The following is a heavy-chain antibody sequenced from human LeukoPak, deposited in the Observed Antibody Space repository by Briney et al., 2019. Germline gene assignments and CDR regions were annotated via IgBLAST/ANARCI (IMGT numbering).Heavy chain of an antibody. CDR1: GGSFSGYY. D-gene: IGHD3-22*01. Sequence: PSETLSLTCAVYGGSFSGYYWSWIRQPPGKGLEWIGEINHSGSTNYNPSLKSRVTISVDTSKNQFSLKLSSVTAADTAVYYCARGQVTRVKWFDPWGQGTLVTVSS. J-gene: IGHJ5*02. CDR3: ARGQVTRVKWFDP. V-gene: IGHV4-34*01. CDR2: INHSGST.